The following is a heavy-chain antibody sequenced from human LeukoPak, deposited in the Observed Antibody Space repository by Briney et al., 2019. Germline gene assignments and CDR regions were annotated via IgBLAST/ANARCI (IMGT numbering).Heavy chain of an antibody. CDR1: GYTFTSYG. V-gene: IGHV1-18*01. D-gene: IGHD3-3*01. Sequence: ASVKVSCKASGYTFTSYGISWVRQAPGQGLEWMGWISAYNGNTNYAQKLQGRVTMTTDTSTSTAYMELRSLRSDDTAVYYCARDRDVLRSLEWPFDFDYWGQGTLVTVSS. CDR3: ARDRDVLRSLEWPFDFDY. CDR2: ISAYNGNT. J-gene: IGHJ4*02.